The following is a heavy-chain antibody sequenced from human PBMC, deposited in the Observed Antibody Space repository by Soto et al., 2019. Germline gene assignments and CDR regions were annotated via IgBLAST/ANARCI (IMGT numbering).Heavy chain of an antibody. J-gene: IGHJ4*02. CDR3: ASLSAGYYYDSSGYYFDY. CDR1: GGSISTGGYY. D-gene: IGHD3-22*01. Sequence: SETLSLTCTVSGGSISTGGYYWSWIRQHPGKGLEWIGYIYYSGSTYYNPSLNSRVTISMEKSKNQFSLNLSSVTAADTAVYYCASLSAGYYYDSSGYYFDYWGQGTLVTVSS. CDR2: IYYSGST. V-gene: IGHV4-31*03.